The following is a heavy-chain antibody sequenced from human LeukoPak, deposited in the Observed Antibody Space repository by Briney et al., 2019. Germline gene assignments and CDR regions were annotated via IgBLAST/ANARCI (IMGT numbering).Heavy chain of an antibody. J-gene: IGHJ5*02. CDR1: GGSFSGYY. Sequence: SETLSLTCAVYGGSFSGYYWSWIRQPPGKGLEWIGEINHSGSTNYNPSLKSRVTISVDTSKNQFSLKLSSVTAADTAVYHCARGELRYFDWLSYNWFDPWGQGTLVTVSS. CDR2: INHSGST. D-gene: IGHD3-9*01. CDR3: ARGELRYFDWLSYNWFDP. V-gene: IGHV4-34*01.